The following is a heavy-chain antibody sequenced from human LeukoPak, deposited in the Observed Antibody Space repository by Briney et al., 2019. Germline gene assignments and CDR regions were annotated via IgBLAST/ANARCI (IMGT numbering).Heavy chain of an antibody. CDR1: GYTFTGYY. V-gene: IGHV1-2*02. CDR3: ARVASRDYYDSSGLGWFDP. Sequence: ASVKVSCKASGYTFTGYYTHWVRQAPGQGLEWMGWINPNSGGTNYAQKFQGRVTMTRDTSISTAYMELSRLRSDDTAVYYCARVASRDYYDSSGLGWFDPWGQGTLVTVSS. J-gene: IGHJ5*02. D-gene: IGHD3-22*01. CDR2: INPNSGGT.